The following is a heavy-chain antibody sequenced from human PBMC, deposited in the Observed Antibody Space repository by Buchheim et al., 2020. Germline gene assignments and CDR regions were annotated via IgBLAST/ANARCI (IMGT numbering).Heavy chain of an antibody. J-gene: IGHJ6*02. CDR3: AKGAPHIRDGVDV. D-gene: IGHD2-21*01. V-gene: IGHV3-23*01. Sequence: EVQLLESGGGLVQPGGSLRLSCAASGFTLSTYNMAWARQAPGKGLEWVSSIDGSGDTYYADSVKGRFTISRDNSVNTLHLQLNSLRVEDTAVFFCAKGAPHIRDGVDVWGQGTT. CDR2: IDGSGDT. CDR1: GFTLSTYN.